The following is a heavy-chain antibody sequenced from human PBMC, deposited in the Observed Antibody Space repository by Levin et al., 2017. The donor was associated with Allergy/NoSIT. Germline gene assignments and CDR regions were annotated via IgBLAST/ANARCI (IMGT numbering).Heavy chain of an antibody. Sequence: GGSLRLSCAASGFPFSSYEMNWVRQAPGKGLEWVSHISSSDNTIYYADSVKGRFTISRDNAKNSLYLQMNSLRAEDTAVYYCARIQLWLRRPYDMDVWGQGTTVTVSS. D-gene: IGHD5-18*01. CDR2: ISSSDNTI. V-gene: IGHV3-48*03. J-gene: IGHJ6*02. CDR3: ARIQLWLRRPYDMDV. CDR1: GFPFSSYE.